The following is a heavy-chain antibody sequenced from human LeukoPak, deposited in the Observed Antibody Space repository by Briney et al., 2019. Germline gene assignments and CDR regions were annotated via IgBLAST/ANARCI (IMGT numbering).Heavy chain of an antibody. CDR2: IYYSGST. CDR1: GRSISSSSYY. V-gene: IGHV4-39*01. D-gene: IGHD3-10*01. J-gene: IGHJ4*02. Sequence: SETLSLTCTVSGRSISSSSYYWGWIRQPPGKGLEWIGSIYYSGSTYYNPSLKSRVTISVDTSKNQFSLKLSSVTAADTAVYYCARLLLWFGESSATFDYWGQGTLVTVSS. CDR3: ARLLLWFGESSATFDY.